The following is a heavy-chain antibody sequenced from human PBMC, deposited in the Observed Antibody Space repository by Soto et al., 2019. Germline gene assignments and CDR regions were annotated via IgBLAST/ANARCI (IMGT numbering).Heavy chain of an antibody. J-gene: IGHJ6*02. CDR3: ARAGAAPYYYYGMDV. D-gene: IGHD2-15*01. Sequence: ASVKVSCKASGYTFSTSGISWLRQSPGQGLEWMGWISTYNGDTNDAPKFQDRVTMTSDTSTSTVYMELRSLRSDDTSLYYCARAGAAPYYYYGMDVWGQGTRVTVSS. CDR1: GYTFSTSG. V-gene: IGHV1-18*01. CDR2: ISTYNGDT.